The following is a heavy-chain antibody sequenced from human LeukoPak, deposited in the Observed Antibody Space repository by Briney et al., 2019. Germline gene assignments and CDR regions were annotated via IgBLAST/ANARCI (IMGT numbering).Heavy chain of an antibody. CDR1: GGSISTYY. J-gene: IGHJ3*02. Sequence: SETLSLTCTVSGGSISTYYWSWIRQPPGKGLEWIGYVYYSGSTNYNPSLKSRVTISVDTSKNQFSLKLSSVTAADTAVYYCAGPGYGDYGDAFDIWGQGTMVTVSS. D-gene: IGHD4-17*01. CDR2: VYYSGST. V-gene: IGHV4-59*12. CDR3: AGPGYGDYGDAFDI.